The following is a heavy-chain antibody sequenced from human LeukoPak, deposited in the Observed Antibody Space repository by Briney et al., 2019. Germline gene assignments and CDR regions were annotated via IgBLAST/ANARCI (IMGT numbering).Heavy chain of an antibody. CDR1: GGSVSSSNW. CDR2: IYHSGST. D-gene: IGHD6-13*01. CDR3: ARAGYSSSWYVGKYFQH. V-gene: IGHV4-4*02. Sequence: SGTLSLTCAVSGGSVSSSNWWSWVRQPPEKGLEWIGEIYHSGSTNYNPSLKSRVTISVDKSKNQFSLKLSSVTAADTAVYYCARAGYSSSWYVGKYFQHWGQGTLVTVSS. J-gene: IGHJ1*01.